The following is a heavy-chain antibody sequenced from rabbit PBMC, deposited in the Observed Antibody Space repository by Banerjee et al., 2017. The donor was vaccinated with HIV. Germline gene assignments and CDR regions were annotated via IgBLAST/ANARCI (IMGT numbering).Heavy chain of an antibody. CDR1: GFDFSGYY. CDR3: ARDLAGVIGWNFDL. D-gene: IGHD4-1*01. Sequence: QSLEESGGDLVKPGASLTLTCKASGFDFSGYYICWVRKAPGKGLEWIACIYADSSGDTYYATWAKGRFTISQTSSSTVTLQMTSLTAADTATYFCARDLAGVIGWNFDLWGPGTQVTGS. CDR2: IYADSSGDT. V-gene: IGHV1S40*01. J-gene: IGHJ4*01.